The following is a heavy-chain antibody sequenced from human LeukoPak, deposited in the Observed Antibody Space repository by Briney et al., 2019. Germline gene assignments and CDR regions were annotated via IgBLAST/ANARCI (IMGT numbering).Heavy chain of an antibody. J-gene: IGHJ4*02. CDR3: ASRSASSFDY. D-gene: IGHD3-16*01. CDR1: GGSISSSSYY. Sequence: PSETLSLTCTVSGGSISSSSYYWGWIRQPPGKGLEWIGSIYYSGSTYYNPSLKSRVTISVDTSKNQFSLKLSSVTAADTAVYYCASRSASSFDYWGQGTLVAVSS. V-gene: IGHV4-39*01. CDR2: IYYSGST.